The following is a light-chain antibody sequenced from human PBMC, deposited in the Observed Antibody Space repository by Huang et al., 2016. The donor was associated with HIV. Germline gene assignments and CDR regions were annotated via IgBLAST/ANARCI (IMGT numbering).Light chain of an antibody. J-gene: IGKJ3*01. CDR1: QSVSSN. CDR3: QQYNNWPKVFT. CDR2: GAS. V-gene: IGKV3-15*01. Sequence: EIVMTQSTATLSVSPGERATLSCRASQSVSSNLAWYQQNPGQAPRLLIYGASTRATGIPARFSGSGSGTEFTLTISSLQSEDFAVYYCQQYNNWPKVFTFGPGTKVDIK.